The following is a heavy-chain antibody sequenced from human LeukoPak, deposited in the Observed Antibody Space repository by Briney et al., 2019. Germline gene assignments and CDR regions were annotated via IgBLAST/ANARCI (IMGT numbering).Heavy chain of an antibody. D-gene: IGHD3-10*01. J-gene: IGHJ4*02. CDR3: ARQVNGFGELSPYGAYYFDY. CDR2: TYYRSKWYN. CDR1: GDSVSSNSAA. Sequence: SQTLSLTCAISGDSVSSNSAAWNWIRQSPSRGLEWLGRTYYRSKWYNDYAVSVKSRITINPDTSKNQFSLKLSSVTAADTAVYYCARQVNGFGELSPYGAYYFDYWGQGTLVTVSS. V-gene: IGHV6-1*01.